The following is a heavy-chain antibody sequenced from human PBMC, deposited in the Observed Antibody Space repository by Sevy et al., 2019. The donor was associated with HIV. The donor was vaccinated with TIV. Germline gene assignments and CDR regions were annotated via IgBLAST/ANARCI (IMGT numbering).Heavy chain of an antibody. D-gene: IGHD3-3*01. CDR2: ISGSGSAM. CDR1: GFRFSDSY. V-gene: IGHV3-11*01. Sequence: GGSLRLSCAASGFRFSDSYMSWIRQAPGKGLDRVSYISGSGSAMYNADSMKGRFTISRDNAKNSLYLQMNSLRAEDTAVYYCARVSGTREWGFYFDSWGQGTLVTVSS. CDR3: ARVSGTREWGFYFDS. J-gene: IGHJ4*02.